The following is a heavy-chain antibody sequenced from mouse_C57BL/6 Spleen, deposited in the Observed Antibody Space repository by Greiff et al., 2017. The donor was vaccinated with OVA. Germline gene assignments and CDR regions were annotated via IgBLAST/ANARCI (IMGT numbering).Heavy chain of an antibody. D-gene: IGHD2-5*01. J-gene: IGHJ1*03. V-gene: IGHV1-22*01. Sequence: VQLKESGPELVKPGASVKMSCKASGYTFTDYNMHWVKQSHGKSLEWIGYINPNNGGTSYNQKFKGKATLTVNKSSSTAYMELRSLTSEDSAVYYCARSGYSNYWYFDDWGTGTTVTVSS. CDR1: GYTFTDYN. CDR2: INPNNGGT. CDR3: ARSGYSNYWYFDD.